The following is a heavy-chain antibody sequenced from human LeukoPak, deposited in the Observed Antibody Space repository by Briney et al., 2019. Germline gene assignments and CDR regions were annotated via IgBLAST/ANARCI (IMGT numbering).Heavy chain of an antibody. J-gene: IGHJ4*02. D-gene: IGHD6-13*01. CDR1: GLTFSDYS. Sequence: GGSLRLSCAASGLTFSDYSMNWVRQAPGKGLEWVSSISSGSGHIYYAESVRGPFTISRDNAKNSLFLEMNSLSAEDTAVYYCAGGSSTNSYYFDYWGQGTVVTVSS. CDR2: ISSGSGHI. CDR3: AGGSSTNSYYFDY. V-gene: IGHV3-21*01.